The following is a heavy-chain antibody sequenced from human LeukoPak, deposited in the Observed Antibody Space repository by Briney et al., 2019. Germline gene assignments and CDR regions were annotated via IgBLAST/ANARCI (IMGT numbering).Heavy chain of an antibody. Sequence: ASVKVSCKASGYIFINYGISWVRQAPGQGLEWMGWISVHNGDTDYAQKLQGRVTMTTDTSTSTVYMELRSLRSDDTAVYYCARLQFVGRTSRYYYYYMDFWGKGTTVTVSS. D-gene: IGHD5-24*01. J-gene: IGHJ6*03. CDR2: ISVHNGDT. CDR3: ARLQFVGRTSRYYYYYMDF. CDR1: GYIFINYG. V-gene: IGHV1-18*01.